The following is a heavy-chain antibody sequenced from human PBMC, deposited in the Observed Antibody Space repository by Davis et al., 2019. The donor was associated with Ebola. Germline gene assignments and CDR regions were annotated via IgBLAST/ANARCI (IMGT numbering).Heavy chain of an antibody. CDR2: LGTSADT. V-gene: IGHV3-23*01. CDR3: VKDTSNIWFDV. J-gene: IGHJ3*01. Sequence: GESLKISCAASGFTFSSYSMNWVRQAPGKGLEWVSTLGTSADTYYADSVKGRFTISRDNSKNTLHLQMNSLRVEDTAMYYCVKDTSNIWFDVWGQGTLVTVSA. D-gene: IGHD2/OR15-2a*01. CDR1: GFTFSSYS.